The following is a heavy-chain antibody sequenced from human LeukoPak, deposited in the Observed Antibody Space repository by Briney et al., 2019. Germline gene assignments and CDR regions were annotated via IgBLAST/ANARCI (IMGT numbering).Heavy chain of an antibody. V-gene: IGHV3-13*01. J-gene: IGHJ3*02. CDR1: GFTFSSYD. CDR2: IGKGGET. CDR3: VRGGDPDAFDI. D-gene: IGHD2-21*01. Sequence: PGGSLRLSCAASGFTFSSYDMHWVRQAPGKGLEWVSGIGKGGETYYSGSVKGRCTISRENAQECLYLQMNSLRAGDTAVYYCVRGGDPDAFDIWGQGTMVAVSS.